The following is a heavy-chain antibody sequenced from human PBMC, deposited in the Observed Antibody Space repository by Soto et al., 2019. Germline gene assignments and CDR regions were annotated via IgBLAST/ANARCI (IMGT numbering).Heavy chain of an antibody. D-gene: IGHD2-15*01. CDR3: ARDRAEAATFYYYGMDV. CDR1: GFTFSSYA. V-gene: IGHV3-30-3*01. Sequence: GGSLRLSCAASGFTFSSYAMHWVRQAPGKGLEWVAVISYDGSNKYYADSVKGRFTISRDNSKNTLYLQMNSLRAEDTAVYYCARDRAEAATFYYYGMDVWGQGTTVTVSS. CDR2: ISYDGSNK. J-gene: IGHJ6*02.